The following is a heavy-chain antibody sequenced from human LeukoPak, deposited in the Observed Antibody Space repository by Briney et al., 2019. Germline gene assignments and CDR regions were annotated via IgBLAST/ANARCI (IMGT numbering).Heavy chain of an antibody. CDR2: ISSSGSHI. CDR3: ARRGHSSIYNNWFHP. V-gene: IGHV3-48*03. D-gene: IGHD6-13*01. J-gene: IGHJ5*02. CDR1: GFTFSSYE. Sequence: GGSLRLSCTASGFTFSSYEFNWVRQAPGKGLEWVSYISSSGSHIFYADSVKGRFTISRDNANNLLYLQMNSLRAEDTAVYYCARRGHSSIYNNWFHPWGQGTPVTVSS.